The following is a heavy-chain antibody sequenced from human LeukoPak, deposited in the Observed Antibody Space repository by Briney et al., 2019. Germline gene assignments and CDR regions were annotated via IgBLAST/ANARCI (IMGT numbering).Heavy chain of an antibody. CDR2: ISTYNGNT. J-gene: IGHJ6*02. D-gene: IGHD2-21*01. CDR1: AYTFTSYV. CDR3: ATGGDSLFYSYYGLDV. Sequence: ASVKVSCKASAYTFTSYVISWVRQAPGQGLEWMGWISTYNGNTNYAQKFQGRVTMTRDTSTGTAYMELRTLRSDDTAVHYCATGGDSLFYSYYGLDVWGQGTTVTVSS. V-gene: IGHV1-18*01.